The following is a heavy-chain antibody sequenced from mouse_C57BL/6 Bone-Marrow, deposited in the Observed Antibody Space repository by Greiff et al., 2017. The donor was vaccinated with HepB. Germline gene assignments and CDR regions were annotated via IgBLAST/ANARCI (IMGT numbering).Heavy chain of an antibody. J-gene: IGHJ1*03. D-gene: IGHD4-1*01. CDR3: ARFSLGLRWYFDV. CDR1: GYTFTSYW. Sequence: VQLQQPGTELVKPGASVKLSCKASGYTFTSYWMHWVKQRPGQGLEWIGNINPSNGGTNYNEKFKSKATLTVDKSSSTAYMQLSSLTSEDSAVYYCARFSLGLRWYFDVWGTGTTVTVSS. CDR2: INPSNGGT. V-gene: IGHV1-53*01.